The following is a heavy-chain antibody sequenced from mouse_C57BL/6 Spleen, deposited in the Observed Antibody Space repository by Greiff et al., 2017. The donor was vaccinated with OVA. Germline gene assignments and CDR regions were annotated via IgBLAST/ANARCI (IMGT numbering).Heavy chain of an antibody. V-gene: IGHV5-17*01. CDR3: ARDYCNVSYFDY. J-gene: IGHJ2*01. CDR2: ISSGSRTI. D-gene: IGHD1-1*01. Sequence: EVKLMEPGGGLVKPGGSLKLSCAASGFTFSDYGMHWVRQAPEKGLEWVAYISSGSRTIYYADTVKGRFTISRDTATNTLFLQMTSLRSEDSAMYYCARDYCNVSYFDYWGQGTILTVSS. CDR1: GFTFSDYG.